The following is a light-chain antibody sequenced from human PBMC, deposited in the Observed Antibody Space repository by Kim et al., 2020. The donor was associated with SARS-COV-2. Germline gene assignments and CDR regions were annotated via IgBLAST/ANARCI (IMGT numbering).Light chain of an antibody. CDR1: SLRSYY. CDR3: NSRDSSGNHLV. J-gene: IGLJ3*02. Sequence: ALGQTVRITCQGDSLRSYYASWYQQKPGQAPLLVIYGKNNRPPGIPDRFSGSSSGNTASLTITGAQAEDEADYYCNSRDSSGNHLVFGGGTQLTVL. CDR2: GKN. V-gene: IGLV3-19*01.